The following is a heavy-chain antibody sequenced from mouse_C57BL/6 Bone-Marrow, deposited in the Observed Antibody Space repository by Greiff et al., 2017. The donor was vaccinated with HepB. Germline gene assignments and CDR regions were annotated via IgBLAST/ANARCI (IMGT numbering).Heavy chain of an antibody. CDR1: GYTFTDYY. CDR3: ARGRGVWYFDY. CDR2: INPNNGGT. V-gene: IGHV1-26*01. Sequence: VQLQQSGPELVKPGASVKISCKASGYTFTDYYMNWVKQSHGKSLEWIGDINPNNGGTSYNQKFKGKATLTVDKSSSTAYMELRSLTSEDSAVYYCARGRGVWYFDYWGQGTTLTVSS. J-gene: IGHJ2*01.